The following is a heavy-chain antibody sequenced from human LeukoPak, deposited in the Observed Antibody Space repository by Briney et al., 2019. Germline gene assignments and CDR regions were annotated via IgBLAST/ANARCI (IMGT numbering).Heavy chain of an antibody. CDR3: ARQRVDGRRFDY. D-gene: IGHD2-15*01. CDR1: GDSVSSSSYY. V-gene: IGHV4-39*01. Sequence: SETLSPTCSVSGDSVSSSSYYWGWIRQSPGKGLEWLGIIYDTGTTYYNPSLKRRVTVSVDTSNNQVSLDLTSVTAADTAVYFCARQRVDGRRFDYWGQGTLVTVSS. J-gene: IGHJ4*02. CDR2: IYDTGTT.